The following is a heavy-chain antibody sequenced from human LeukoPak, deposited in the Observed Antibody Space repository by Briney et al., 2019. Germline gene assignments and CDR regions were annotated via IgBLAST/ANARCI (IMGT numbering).Heavy chain of an antibody. V-gene: IGHV3-23*01. J-gene: IGHJ4*02. CDR2: FSGSGGYT. Sequence: GGSLRLSCATSGFTFATYAMNWVRQAPGKGLEWVSGFSGSGGYTSYADSVKGRFTISRDSSKNTLYLQMDSLRADDTAVYYCAKDRCSRTNCYLFDFWGQGTLVTVSS. CDR3: AKDRCSRTNCYLFDF. D-gene: IGHD2-2*01. CDR1: GFTFATYA.